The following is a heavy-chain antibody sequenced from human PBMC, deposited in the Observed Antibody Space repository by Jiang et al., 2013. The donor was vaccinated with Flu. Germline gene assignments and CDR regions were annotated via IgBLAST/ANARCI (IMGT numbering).Heavy chain of an antibody. D-gene: IGHD1-26*01. CDR2: IDPSDSYT. Sequence: GAEVKKPGESLRISCKGSGYSFTSYWISWVRQMPGKGLEWMGRIDPSDSYTNYSPSFQGHVTISADKSISTAYLQWSSLKASDTAMYYCARFPVGAITKYYGMDVWGQGTTVTVSS. V-gene: IGHV5-10-1*01. J-gene: IGHJ6*02. CDR1: GYSFTSYW. CDR3: ARFPVGAITKYYGMDV.